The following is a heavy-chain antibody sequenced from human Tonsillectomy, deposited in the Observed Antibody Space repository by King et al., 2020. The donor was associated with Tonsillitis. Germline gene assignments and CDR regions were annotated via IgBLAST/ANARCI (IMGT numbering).Heavy chain of an antibody. CDR3: AKDFPLRESVRGGHPVY. CDR1: GFTFSSYA. V-gene: IGHV3-23*04. J-gene: IGHJ4*02. CDR2: ITGSGGST. D-gene: IGHD3-10*01. Sequence: EVQLVESGGGLVQPGGSLRLSCAASGFTFSSYAMSWVRQAPGKGLEWVSAITGSGGSTYYADSVKGRFTISRDNSKNTLYLQMNSLRAEDTAVYYCAKDFPLRESVRGGHPVYWGQGTLVTVSS.